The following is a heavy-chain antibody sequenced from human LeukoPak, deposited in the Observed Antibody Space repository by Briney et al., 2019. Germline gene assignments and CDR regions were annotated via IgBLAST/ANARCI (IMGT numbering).Heavy chain of an antibody. V-gene: IGHV3-64*01. Sequence: GGSLRLSCAASGFIFRTYAMHWVRQAPGKGLEYVSAISSNGDNTYYANSVKGRFTISRDNSKNTLYLQMNSLRAEDTAVYYCAPIAIRSGYWGQGTLVTVSS. D-gene: IGHD3-9*01. CDR1: GFIFRTYA. CDR3: APIAIRSGY. J-gene: IGHJ4*02. CDR2: ISSNGDNT.